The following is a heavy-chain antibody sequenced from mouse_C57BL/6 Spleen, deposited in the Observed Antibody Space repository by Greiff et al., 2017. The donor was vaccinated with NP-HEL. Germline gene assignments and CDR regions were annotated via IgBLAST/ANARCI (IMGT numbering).Heavy chain of an antibody. CDR3: AREGYSAHFDY. Sequence: QVQLQQPGAELVRPGSSVKLSCKASGYTFTSYWMDWVKQRPGQGLEWIGNISPSDSETHYNQKFKDKATLTVDKSSSPAYMQLSSLTSEDSAVYYCAREGYSAHFDYWGQGTTLTVSS. D-gene: IGHD2-3*01. V-gene: IGHV1-61*01. J-gene: IGHJ2*01. CDR2: ISPSDSET. CDR1: GYTFTSYW.